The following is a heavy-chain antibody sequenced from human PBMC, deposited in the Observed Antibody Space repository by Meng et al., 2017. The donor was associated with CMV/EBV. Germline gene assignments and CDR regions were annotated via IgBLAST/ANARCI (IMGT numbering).Heavy chain of an antibody. J-gene: IGHJ3*02. D-gene: IGHD1-26*01. Sequence: SVKVSCKASGGTFSSYAISWVRQAPGQGLEWMGGIIPILGTANYAQKFQGRVTITTDESTSTAYMELSSLRSEDTAVYYCASTVPLLRKWELQGGDAFDIWGQGTMVTVSS. CDR1: GGTFSSYA. CDR2: IIPILGTA. CDR3: ASTVPLLRKWELQGGDAFDI. V-gene: IGHV1-69*05.